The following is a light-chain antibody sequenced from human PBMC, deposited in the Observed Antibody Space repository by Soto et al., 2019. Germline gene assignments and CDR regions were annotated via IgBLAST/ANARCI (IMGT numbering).Light chain of an antibody. CDR1: QSVSSSF. CDR3: QQYGSSPPRT. V-gene: IGKV3-20*01. J-gene: IGKJ1*01. CDR2: GAS. Sequence: EIVLTQSPGTLSWSPGERATLSCRASQSVSSSFLAWYQQKPGQAPRLLIYGASSRATGIPDRFSGSGSGTDFTLTISRLEPEDFAVYYCQQYGSSPPRTFGQGTKVEI.